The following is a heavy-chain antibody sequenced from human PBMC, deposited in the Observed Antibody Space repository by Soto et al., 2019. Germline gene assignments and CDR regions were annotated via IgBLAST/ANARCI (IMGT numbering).Heavy chain of an antibody. CDR3: AKGSDIAGTRLLDWFDA. CDR2: LSGSGHNT. CDR1: GFTFNSYA. Sequence: EVQLLESGGGLVQPGGSLRLSCAASGFTFNSYAMNWVRQAPGKGLEWVSGLSGSGHNTYYADSVKGRFTVTRDNSKDTLYLQMNSLSAEDAAMYHCAKGSDIAGTRLLDWFDAWGQGTLVTVSS. V-gene: IGHV3-23*01. J-gene: IGHJ5*02. D-gene: IGHD2-21*01.